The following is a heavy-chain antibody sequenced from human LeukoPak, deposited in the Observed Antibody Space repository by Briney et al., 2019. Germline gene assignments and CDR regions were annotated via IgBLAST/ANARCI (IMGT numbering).Heavy chain of an antibody. CDR3: AKDRPPDYDFWSGYYYHYYYMDV. J-gene: IGHJ6*03. Sequence: GGSLRLSCAASGFTLSSYAMSWVRQAPGKGLEWVSSISGSGGSTYYADSVKGRFTISRDNSKNTLYLQMNSLRAEDTAVYYCAKDRPPDYDFWSGYYYHYYYMDVWGKGTTVTVSS. CDR1: GFTLSSYA. D-gene: IGHD3-3*01. CDR2: ISGSGGST. V-gene: IGHV3-23*01.